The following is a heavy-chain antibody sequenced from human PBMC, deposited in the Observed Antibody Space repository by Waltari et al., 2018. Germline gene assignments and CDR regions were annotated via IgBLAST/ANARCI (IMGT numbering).Heavy chain of an antibody. V-gene: IGHV1-3*01. CDR1: GYTFTSYA. CDR2: INAGNGNT. D-gene: IGHD3-22*01. Sequence: QVQLVQSGAEVQKPGASVKVSCKASGYTFTSYAMHWVRQAPGQRLEWMGWINAGNGNTKYSQKFQGRVTITRDTSASTAYMELSSLRSEDTAVYYCARELYYDSSGYSRKSYFDYWGQGTLVTVSS. CDR3: ARELYYDSSGYSRKSYFDY. J-gene: IGHJ4*02.